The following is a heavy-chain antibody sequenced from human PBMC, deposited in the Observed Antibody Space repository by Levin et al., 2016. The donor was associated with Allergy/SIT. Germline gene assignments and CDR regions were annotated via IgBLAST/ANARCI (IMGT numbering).Heavy chain of an antibody. V-gene: IGHV4-4*02. CDR1: GGSISTYNW. D-gene: IGHD2-15*01. CDR2: IYHGNHA. CDR3: ARLGTAVVAARDTNLDY. Sequence: SETLSLTCAVSGGSISTYNWWTWVRQPPGKGLEWIGEIYHGNHANYNPSLQSRVTISVDKSMNQFSLRLTSVAAPDTAVYYCARLGTAVVAARDTNLDYWGQGMLVTVSS. J-gene: IGHJ4*02.